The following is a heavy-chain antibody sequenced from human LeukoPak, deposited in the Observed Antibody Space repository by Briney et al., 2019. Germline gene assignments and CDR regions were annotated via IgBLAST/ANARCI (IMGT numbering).Heavy chain of an antibody. J-gene: IGHJ4*02. CDR2: IYTSGST. D-gene: IGHD3-3*01. CDR3: ARILFLEWFPKYYFDY. Sequence: TPSETLSLTCTVSGGSISSYYWSWIRQPAGKGLEWIGRIYTSGSTNYNPSLKSRVTMSVDTSKNQFSLKLSSVTAADTAVYYCARILFLEWFPKYYFDYWGQGTLVTVSS. CDR1: GGSISSYY. V-gene: IGHV4-4*07.